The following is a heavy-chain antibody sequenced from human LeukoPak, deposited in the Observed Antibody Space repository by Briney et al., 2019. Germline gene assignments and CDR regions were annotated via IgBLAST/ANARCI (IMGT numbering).Heavy chain of an antibody. V-gene: IGHV3-21*01. CDR1: GFTFSSYS. CDR2: ISSSSSYI. Sequence: AGGSLRLSCAASGFTFSSYSMNWVRQAPGKGLEWVSSISSSSSYIYYADSVKGRFTISRDNSKNTLYLQMNSLRAEDTAVYYCAKEAAVSYYGYVWGSYRPYNWFDPWGQGTLVTVSS. CDR3: AKEAAVSYYGYVWGSYRPYNWFDP. D-gene: IGHD3-16*02. J-gene: IGHJ5*02.